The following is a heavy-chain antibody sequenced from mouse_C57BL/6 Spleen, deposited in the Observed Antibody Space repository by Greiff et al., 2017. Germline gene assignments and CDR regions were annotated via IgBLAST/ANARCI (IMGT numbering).Heavy chain of an antibody. Sequence: EVQLMESGGGLVKPGGSLKLSCAASGFTFSSYTMSWVRQTPEKRLEWVATISGGGGNTYYPDSVKGRFTISRDNAKNTLYLQMSSLRSEDTALYYCARITTVVAPFDYWGQGTTLTVSS. CDR1: GFTFSSYT. D-gene: IGHD1-1*01. J-gene: IGHJ2*01. V-gene: IGHV5-9*01. CDR2: ISGGGGNT. CDR3: ARITTVVAPFDY.